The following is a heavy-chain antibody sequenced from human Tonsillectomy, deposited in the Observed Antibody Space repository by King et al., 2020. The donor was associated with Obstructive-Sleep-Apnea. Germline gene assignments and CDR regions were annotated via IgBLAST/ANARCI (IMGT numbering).Heavy chain of an antibody. CDR3: ARRGGGYCSSWYGPGNWFDP. J-gene: IGHJ5*02. Sequence: VQLVESGGGVVQPGRSLRLSCAASGFTFSSYAMHWVRQAPGKGLEWVAVISYDGSNKYYADSVKGRFTISRDNSKNTLYLQMNSLRAEDTAVYYCARRGGGYCSSWYGPGNWFDPWGQGTLVTVSS. CDR1: GFTFSSYA. D-gene: IGHD6-13*01. V-gene: IGHV3-30*04. CDR2: ISYDGSNK.